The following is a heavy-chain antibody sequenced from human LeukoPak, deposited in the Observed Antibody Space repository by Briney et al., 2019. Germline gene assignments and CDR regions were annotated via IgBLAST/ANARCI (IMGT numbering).Heavy chain of an antibody. V-gene: IGHV4-59*01. D-gene: IGHD3-3*01. CDR2: IYYSGST. CDR1: GGSISSYY. J-gene: IGHJ5*02. CDR3: ARSSHSYDFWSGTNWFDP. Sequence: SETLSLTCTVSGGSISSYYWSWIRQPPGKGLEWIGNIYYSGSTYYNPSLKSRVTISVDTSKNQFSLKLSSVTAADTAVYYCARSSHSYDFWSGTNWFDPWGQGTLVTVSS.